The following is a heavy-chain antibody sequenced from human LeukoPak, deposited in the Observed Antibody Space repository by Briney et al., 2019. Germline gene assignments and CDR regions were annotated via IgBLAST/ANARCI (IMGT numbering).Heavy chain of an antibody. J-gene: IGHJ6*03. D-gene: IGHD3-10*01. CDR3: ARHGGGSGRDYYYYYMDV. CDR2: NNHSGST. CDR1: GGSFSGYY. V-gene: IGHV4-34*01. Sequence: PSETLSLTCAVHGGSFSGYYWSWIRQPPGKGLEWIGENNHSGSTNYNPSLKSRVTISVDTSKNQFSLKLSSVTAADTAVYYCARHGGGSGRDYYYYYMDVWGKGTTVTVSS.